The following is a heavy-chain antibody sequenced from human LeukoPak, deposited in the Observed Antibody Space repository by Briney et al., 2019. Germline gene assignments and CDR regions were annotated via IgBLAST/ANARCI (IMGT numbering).Heavy chain of an antibody. CDR1: GFTFSNYA. D-gene: IGHD6-6*01. V-gene: IGHV3-7*03. CDR3: ARVYSSSSGKNAFDI. J-gene: IGHJ3*02. Sequence: GGSLRLSCAASGFTFSNYALNWVRQAPGKGLEWVANIKEDGNEKYYVDSVKGRFTISRDNAKNSLFLQMNSLRAEDTAVYYCARVYSSSSGKNAFDIWGQGTMVTVSS. CDR2: IKEDGNEK.